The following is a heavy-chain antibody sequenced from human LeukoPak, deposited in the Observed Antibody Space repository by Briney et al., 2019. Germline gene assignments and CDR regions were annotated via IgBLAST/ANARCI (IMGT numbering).Heavy chain of an antibody. CDR3: AKPPPDSSSWLFDY. CDR2: IWYDGSNK. J-gene: IGHJ4*02. CDR1: GFTSRSYG. V-gene: IGHV3-33*06. D-gene: IGHD6-13*01. Sequence: GGSLRLSCAASGFTSRSYGMHWVRQAPGKGLEWVAVIWYDGSNKYYADSVKGRFTISRDNSKNTLFLQMNSLRAEDTAVYYCAKPPPDSSSWLFDYWGQGALVTVSS.